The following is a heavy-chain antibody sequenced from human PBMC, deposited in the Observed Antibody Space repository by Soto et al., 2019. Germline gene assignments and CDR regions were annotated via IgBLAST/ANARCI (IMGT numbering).Heavy chain of an antibody. Sequence: GSLRLSCAASGFTFSTYTMSWVRQAPGKGLEWVASISSSSSYLYYADSLKGRFTISRDNAKNSLFLQMNSLRVEDTAVYFCARVSSSGPDYWGQGTLVTVSS. V-gene: IGHV3-21*01. CDR3: ARVSSSGPDY. J-gene: IGHJ4*02. D-gene: IGHD6-19*01. CDR2: ISSSSSYL. CDR1: GFTFSTYT.